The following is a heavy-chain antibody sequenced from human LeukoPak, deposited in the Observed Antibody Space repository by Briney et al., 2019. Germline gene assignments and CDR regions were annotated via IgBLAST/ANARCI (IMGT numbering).Heavy chain of an antibody. V-gene: IGHV4-34*01. J-gene: IGHJ4*02. CDR2: FTHHGST. CDR3: AIIYGDYSDFDY. CDR1: GGSISGYY. Sequence: PSETLSLTCAVYGGSISGYYWSWVRQPPGKGLEWIGEFTHHGSTNYNPSLKSRVTMSVDTSKKQFSLKLSSVTAADTAVYYCAIIYGDYSDFDYWGQGTLVTVSS. D-gene: IGHD4-17*01.